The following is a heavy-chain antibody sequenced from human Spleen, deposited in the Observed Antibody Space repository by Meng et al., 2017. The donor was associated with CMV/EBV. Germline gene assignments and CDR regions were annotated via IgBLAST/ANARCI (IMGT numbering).Heavy chain of an antibody. CDR2: IYHSGST. CDR3: ARVGYCSSTSCYGQFDY. CDR1: GNPISSGYY. J-gene: IGHJ4*02. D-gene: IGHD2-2*01. V-gene: IGHV4-38-2*02. Sequence: SETLSLTCIVSGNPISSGYYWGWIRQSPGKGLEWIGSIYHSGSTYYNPSLKSRVTISVDTSKNQFSLKLSSVTAADTAVYYCARVGYCSSTSCYGQFDYWGQGTLVTVSS.